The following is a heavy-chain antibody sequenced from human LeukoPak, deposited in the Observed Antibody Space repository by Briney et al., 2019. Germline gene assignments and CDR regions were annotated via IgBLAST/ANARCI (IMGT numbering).Heavy chain of an antibody. V-gene: IGHV1-69*13. CDR1: GGTFSSYA. D-gene: IGHD3-3*01. J-gene: IGHJ4*02. Sequence: SVKVSCKASGGTFSSYAISWGRQAPGQGLEWMGGIIPIFGTANYAQRFQGGVTISADGCASTAYMELSSLRSEDTAVYYCARDRYYDFWSGYIPHGDFDYWGQGPLVTVSS. CDR2: IIPIFGTA. CDR3: ARDRYYDFWSGYIPHGDFDY.